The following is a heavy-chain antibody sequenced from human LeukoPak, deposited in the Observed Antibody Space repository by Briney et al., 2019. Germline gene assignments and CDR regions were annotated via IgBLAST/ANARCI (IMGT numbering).Heavy chain of an antibody. CDR1: GGSISSYY. CDR2: INFSGTT. CDR3: ARDSSIWYRGAFDY. D-gene: IGHD6-13*01. J-gene: IGHJ4*02. V-gene: IGHV4-59*12. Sequence: SETLSLTCTVSGGSISSYYWSWTRQPPGKGLEWIGYINFSGTTKYNSSFKSRVTISVDKSKNQFSLKLSSVTAADTAVYYCARDSSIWYRGAFDYWGQGTLVTVSS.